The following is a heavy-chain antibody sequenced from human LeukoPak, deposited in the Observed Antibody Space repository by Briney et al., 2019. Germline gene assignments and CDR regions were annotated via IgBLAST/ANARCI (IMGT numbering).Heavy chain of an antibody. Sequence: PSETLSLTCTVSGGSISSSSYYWGWIRQPPGKGLEWIGSIYYSGSTYYNPSLKSRVTISVDTSKNQFSLKLSSVTAADTAVYYCARARGYSYGYWPYYYMDVWGKGTTVTVSS. D-gene: IGHD5-18*01. CDR2: IYYSGST. CDR3: ARARGYSYGYWPYYYMDV. CDR1: GGSISSSSYY. V-gene: IGHV4-39*07. J-gene: IGHJ6*03.